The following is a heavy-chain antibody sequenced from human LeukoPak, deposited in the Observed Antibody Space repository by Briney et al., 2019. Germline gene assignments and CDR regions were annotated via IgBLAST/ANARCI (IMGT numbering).Heavy chain of an antibody. CDR3: ARGPSGWYYYYGMDV. CDR2: ISYDGSNK. V-gene: IGHV3-30-3*01. CDR1: GFTFSSYA. Sequence: GRSLRLSCAASGFTFSSYAMHWVRQAPGKGLEWVAVISYDGSNKYYADSVKGRFTISRDNSKNTLYPQMNSLRAEDTAVYYCARGPSGWYYYYGMDVWGQGTTVTVSS. J-gene: IGHJ6*02. D-gene: IGHD6-19*01.